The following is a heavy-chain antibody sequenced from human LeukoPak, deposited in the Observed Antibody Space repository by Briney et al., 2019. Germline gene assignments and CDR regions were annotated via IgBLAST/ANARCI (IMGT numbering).Heavy chain of an antibody. CDR2: ISYDGSNK. CDR1: GFTFSSYA. J-gene: IGHJ6*02. CDR3: AREGGYQYYYAMDV. D-gene: IGHD3-16*01. Sequence: GRSLRLSCAASGFTFSSYAMHWVRQAPGKGLEWVAVISYDGSNKYYADSVKGRFTISRDNSKNSLYLQMSSLRAEDAAVYYCAREGGYQYYYAMDVWAKGPRSPSP. V-gene: IGHV3-30-3*01.